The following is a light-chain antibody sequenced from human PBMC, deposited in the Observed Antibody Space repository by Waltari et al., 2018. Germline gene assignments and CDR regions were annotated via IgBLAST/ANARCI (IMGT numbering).Light chain of an antibody. Sequence: EIVMTQSPATLSVSPGERATLSCRASRSISSDLAWYQQKPGQAPRLLIYGASTRATGIPARLSGSGSGNEFTLTISSLQSEDFAVYYCQQYNNWPPYTFGQGTKLEIK. J-gene: IGKJ2*01. CDR3: QQYNNWPPYT. CDR2: GAS. CDR1: RSISSD. V-gene: IGKV3-15*01.